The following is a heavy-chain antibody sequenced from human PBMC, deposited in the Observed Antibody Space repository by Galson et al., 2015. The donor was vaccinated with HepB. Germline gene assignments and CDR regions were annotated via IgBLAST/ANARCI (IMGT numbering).Heavy chain of an antibody. Sequence: SVKVSCKASGYTFTSYGISWVRQAPGQGLEWMGWISAYNGNTNYAQKLQGRVTMTTDTSTSTAYMELRSLRSDGTAVYYCARDARRDGYNSDAFDIWGQGTMVTVSS. V-gene: IGHV1-18*01. CDR3: ARDARRDGYNSDAFDI. D-gene: IGHD5-24*01. CDR1: GYTFTSYG. CDR2: ISAYNGNT. J-gene: IGHJ3*02.